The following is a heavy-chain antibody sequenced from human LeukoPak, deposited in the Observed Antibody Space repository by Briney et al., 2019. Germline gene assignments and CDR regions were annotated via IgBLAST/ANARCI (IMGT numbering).Heavy chain of an antibody. D-gene: IGHD3-22*01. CDR2: VYYTDST. CDR1: GDSRNSHF. CDR3: ARATDSSGYYYRGATRYYFDY. J-gene: IGHJ4*02. Sequence: SETLSLTCTVSGDSRNSHFWIGIRQPPGKGLEWIGYVYYTDSTNYNPSLKSRATISVDTSKNQFSLKLRSVTAADTAVYYCARATDSSGYYYRGATRYYFDYWGQGTLVTVSS. V-gene: IGHV4-59*11.